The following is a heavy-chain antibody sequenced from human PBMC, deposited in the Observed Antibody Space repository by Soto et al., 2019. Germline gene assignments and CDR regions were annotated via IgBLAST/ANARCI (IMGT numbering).Heavy chain of an antibody. Sequence: KHTGASVKVSCKVSGYTLTELPMHWVRQAPGKGLEWMGGFDPEDGETIYAQKFQGRATMTEDTSTDTAYMELSSLRSEDTAVYYCATDGRFWGYYGSGSSYYYYMDVWGKGTTVTVSS. CDR2: FDPEDGET. CDR3: ATDGRFWGYYGSGSSYYYYMDV. D-gene: IGHD3-10*01. CDR1: GYTLTELP. V-gene: IGHV1-24*01. J-gene: IGHJ6*03.